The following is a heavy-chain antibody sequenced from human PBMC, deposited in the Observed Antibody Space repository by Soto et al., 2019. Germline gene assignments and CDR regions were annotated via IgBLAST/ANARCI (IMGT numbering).Heavy chain of an antibody. Sequence: QVQLVESGGGVVQPGKSLRLSCAASGIAFSGCGMFWVRQTPSKGLEWVAAISSDGSQKYYGDSVKGRLTISRDNSKNTLYVPMSGLTTEDRAVYYCAQNMVRGQWYFELWGRGTLVTVSP. D-gene: IGHD3-10*01. V-gene: IGHV3-30*18. CDR1: GIAFSGCG. CDR3: AQNMVRGQWYFEL. J-gene: IGHJ2*01. CDR2: ISSDGSQK.